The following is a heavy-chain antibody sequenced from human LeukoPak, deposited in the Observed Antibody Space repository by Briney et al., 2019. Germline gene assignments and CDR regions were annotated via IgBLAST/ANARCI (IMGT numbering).Heavy chain of an antibody. J-gene: IGHJ4*02. D-gene: IGHD5-18*01. CDR3: ARQTPVDTAMVTSMDY. CDR1: GYSFTSYW. V-gene: IGHV5-51*01. Sequence: GASLKISCKGSGYSFTSYWIGWVRQMPGKGLEWMGIIYPGDSDTRYSPSFQGQVTISADKSISTAYLQWSSLKASDTAMYYCARQTPVDTAMVTSMDYWGQGTLVTVSS. CDR2: IYPGDSDT.